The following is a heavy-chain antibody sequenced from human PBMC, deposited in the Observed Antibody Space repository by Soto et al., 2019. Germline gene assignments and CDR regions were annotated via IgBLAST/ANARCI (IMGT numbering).Heavy chain of an antibody. CDR2: ISPK. CDR1: GFSFRTYG. V-gene: IGHV3-33*01. CDR3: ARDDAFGNENAFDL. D-gene: IGHD1-1*01. J-gene: IGHJ3*01. Sequence: LGGSLRLSCAVSGFSFRTYGFHWVRQPPGKGLEWVAVISPKGHSDSVEGRFTISRDNSKDTLYLQMNNLRAEDAAVYYCARDDAFGNENAFDLWGQGTMVTVSS.